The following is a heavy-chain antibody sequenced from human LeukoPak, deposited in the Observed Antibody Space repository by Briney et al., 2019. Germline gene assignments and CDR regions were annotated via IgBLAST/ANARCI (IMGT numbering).Heavy chain of an antibody. V-gene: IGHV3-21*04. Sequence: PGGSLRLSCAASGFTFSSYSMNWVRQAPGKGLEWVSSISSSSSYIYYADSVKGRFTISRDNAKNSLYLQMNSLRAEDTAVYYCAKFWAPPPYVLWFGETWYFDLWGRGTLVTVSS. D-gene: IGHD3-10*01. J-gene: IGHJ2*01. CDR3: AKFWAPPPYVLWFGETWYFDL. CDR2: ISSSSSYI. CDR1: GFTFSSYS.